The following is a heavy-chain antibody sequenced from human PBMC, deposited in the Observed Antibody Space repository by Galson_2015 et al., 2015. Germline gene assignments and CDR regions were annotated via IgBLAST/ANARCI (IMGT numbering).Heavy chain of an antibody. J-gene: IGHJ6*02. CDR2: ISSSSSTI. V-gene: IGHV3-48*02. CDR3: ARLAARRVYYYGMDV. CDR1: GFTFSSYG. Sequence: SLRLSCAASGFTFSSYGMNWVRQAPGKGLEWVSYISSSSSTIYYADSVKGRFTISRDNTKNSLYLQMNSLRDEDTAVYYCARLAARRVYYYGMDVWGQGTTVTVSS. D-gene: IGHD6-6*01.